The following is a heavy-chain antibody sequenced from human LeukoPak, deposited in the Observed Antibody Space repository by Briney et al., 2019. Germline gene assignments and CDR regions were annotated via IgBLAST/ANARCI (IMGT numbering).Heavy chain of an antibody. CDR1: GFTFSTYG. V-gene: IGHV3-30*18. J-gene: IGHJ4*02. CDR2: ISYDGSNE. D-gene: IGHD2-21*01. CDR3: AKEFNRGLPDY. Sequence: GGSLRLSCAASGFTFSTYGMHWVRQAPGKGLEWVAVISYDGSNEYYADSVKGRFTISRDNSKNTLYLQMSSLRAEDTAAYYCAKEFNRGLPDYWGQGTLVTVPS.